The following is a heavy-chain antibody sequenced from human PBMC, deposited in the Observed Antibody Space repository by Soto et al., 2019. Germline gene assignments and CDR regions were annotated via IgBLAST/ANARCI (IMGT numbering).Heavy chain of an antibody. CDR1: GGSISSYY. Sequence: SETLSLTCTVSGGSISSYYWSWIRQPPGKGLEWIGYIYYSGSTNYNPSLKSRVTISVDTSKNQFSLKLSSVTAADTAVYYCARAQFGYGSWYFDYWGQGTLVTVSS. D-gene: IGHD6-13*01. V-gene: IGHV4-59*01. CDR3: ARAQFGYGSWYFDY. J-gene: IGHJ4*02. CDR2: IYYSGST.